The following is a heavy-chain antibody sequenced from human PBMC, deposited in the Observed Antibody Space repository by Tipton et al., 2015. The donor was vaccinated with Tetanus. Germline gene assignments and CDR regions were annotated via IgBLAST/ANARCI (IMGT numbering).Heavy chain of an antibody. CDR1: GFTLSRNS. J-gene: IGHJ4*02. CDR2: ISGSGSYI. CDR3: LRGDNRDY. V-gene: IGHV3-21*01. Sequence: SLRLSCAASGFTLSRNSMNWVRQAPGKGLEWVSSISGSGSYISYADSVKGRFTISRDNAKNSVYLQMNSLRAEDGAVYYCLRGDNRDYWGQGTPVTVSS. D-gene: IGHD3-16*01.